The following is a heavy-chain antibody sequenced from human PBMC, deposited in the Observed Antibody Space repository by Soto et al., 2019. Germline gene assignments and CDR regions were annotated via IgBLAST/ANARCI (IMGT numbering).Heavy chain of an antibody. D-gene: IGHD2-15*01. CDR1: GGSISTYY. Sequence: PETLSLTCTVSGGSISTYYWSWIRQPPGKGLEWIGYIYNIGNTTYNPSLKSRLTISSDTSRYQFSLKLSSVTAADTAVYYCAVGGSRDAFDLWGQGTMVTVSS. V-gene: IGHV4-59*01. CDR3: AVGGSRDAFDL. J-gene: IGHJ3*01. CDR2: IYNIGNT.